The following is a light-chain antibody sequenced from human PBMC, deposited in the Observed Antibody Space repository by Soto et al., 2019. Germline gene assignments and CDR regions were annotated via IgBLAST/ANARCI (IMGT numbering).Light chain of an antibody. CDR1: QSISSSF. CDR2: GAS. V-gene: IGKV3D-20*02. CDR3: QQRRNWPRGIT. J-gene: IGKJ5*01. Sequence: EIVLTHSPGTFSLSPGEREPLSSAAPQSISSSFLAWYQQKPGQAPRPLIYGASSRATGVPDRFSGGGSGTDFTLTISSLEPEDFAVYYCQQRRNWPRGITFGQGTRLEIK.